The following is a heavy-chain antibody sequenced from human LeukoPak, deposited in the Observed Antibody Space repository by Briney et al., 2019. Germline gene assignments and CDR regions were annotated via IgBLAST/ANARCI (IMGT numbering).Heavy chain of an antibody. J-gene: IGHJ6*03. CDR3: VKFRGIQHYNYHVDV. D-gene: IGHD3-10*01. Sequence: GGSLRLSCAASGFTFSSYATSWVRQAPGKGLEWVSGLTGSGGNTYYADSVKGRFTISRDNSKNTLSLQMNSLRAEDAAVYYCVKFRGIQHYNYHVDVWGKGTTVTVSS. CDR2: LTGSGGNT. V-gene: IGHV3-23*01. CDR1: GFTFSSYA.